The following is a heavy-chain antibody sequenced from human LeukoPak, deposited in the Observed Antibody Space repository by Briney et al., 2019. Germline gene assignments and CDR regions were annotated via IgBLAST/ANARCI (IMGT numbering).Heavy chain of an antibody. D-gene: IGHD4-17*01. Sequence: SETLSLTCTVSGGSISSYYWSWIRQPPGKGLEWIGYIYYSGSTNYNPSLKSRVTISVDTSKNQFSLKLSSVTAADTAVYYCARRKMTTVIYYFDYWGQGTLVTVSS. CDR1: GGSISSYY. CDR3: ARRKMTTVIYYFDY. V-gene: IGHV4-59*01. J-gene: IGHJ4*02. CDR2: IYYSGST.